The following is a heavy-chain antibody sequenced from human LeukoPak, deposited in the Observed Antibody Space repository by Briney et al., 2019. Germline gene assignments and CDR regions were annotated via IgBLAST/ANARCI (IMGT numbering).Heavy chain of an antibody. D-gene: IGHD3-3*01. CDR1: GGFISNYY. V-gene: IGHV4-4*07. J-gene: IGHJ4*02. CDR3: ARDSRYYDFWSGYLDY. CDR2: ISTSGNT. Sequence: SETLSLTCSVSGGFISNYYWSWIRQPAGKGLEWIGRISTSGNTNYNPSLKSRVTMSVTTSKNQFFLNLNSVTAADTAVYYCARDSRYYDFWSGYLDYWGQGTLVTVSS.